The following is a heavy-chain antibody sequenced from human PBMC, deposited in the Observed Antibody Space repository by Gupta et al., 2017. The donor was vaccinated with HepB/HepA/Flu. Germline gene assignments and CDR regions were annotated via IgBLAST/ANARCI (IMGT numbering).Heavy chain of an antibody. D-gene: IGHD3-3*01. J-gene: IGHJ4*02. V-gene: IGHV3-48*02. CDR3: ARLHHWSA. CDR1: GFTFSDYN. CDR2: INNNSNSM. Sequence: VQLVESGGGLVQPGGSLRLSCAASGFTFSDYNMNWVRQAPGKGLEWISYINNNSNSMSYADSVRGRFTISRDNAKNSLYLQMNSLRDDVTAMYYCARLHHWSAWGQGTLVTVSS.